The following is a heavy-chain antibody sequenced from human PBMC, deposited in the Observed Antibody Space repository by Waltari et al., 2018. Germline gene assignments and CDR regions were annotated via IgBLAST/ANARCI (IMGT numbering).Heavy chain of an antibody. J-gene: IGHJ6*03. CDR1: GASITNSNSY. CDR3: ARNMESPYNAPYYFYYMDV. D-gene: IGHD3-10*01. Sequence: QLQLQESGPGLVKPSETLSLTCSVSGASITNSNSYWSWIRQPPGKGLEWIGRIYYRGGTYSSPSLKRRVTISLDTSKNQLSLKVSSVTVADTAIYFCARNMESPYNAPYYFYYMDVWGKGTTVTVSS. V-gene: IGHV4-39*01. CDR2: IYYRGGT.